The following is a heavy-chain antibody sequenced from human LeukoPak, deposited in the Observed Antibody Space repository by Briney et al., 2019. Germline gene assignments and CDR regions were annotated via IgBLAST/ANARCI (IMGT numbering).Heavy chain of an antibody. CDR1: GYTFTGYY. CDR3: ARELGYCSSTSCHADY. CDR2: INPNSGGT. D-gene: IGHD2-2*01. J-gene: IGHJ4*02. Sequence: GASVKVSCKASGYTFTGYYMHWVRQAPGQGLEWMGWINPNSGGTNYAQKFQGRVTMTRDTSISTAYMELSRLRSDDTAVYYCARELGYCSSTSCHADYWGQGTLVTASS. V-gene: IGHV1-2*02.